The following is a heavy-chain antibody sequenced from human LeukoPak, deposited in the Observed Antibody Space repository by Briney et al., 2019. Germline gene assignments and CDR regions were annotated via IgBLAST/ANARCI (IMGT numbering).Heavy chain of an antibody. J-gene: IGHJ4*02. CDR3: ARQASGNYLTFDY. CDR2: IYTSGST. V-gene: IGHV4-61*02. Sequence: PSETLSLTCTVSGGSISSGSYYWSWIRQPAGKGLEWIGRIYTSGSTNYNPSLKSRVTISVDTSKNHFSLKLTSVTAADTAVYYCARQASGNYLTFDYWGQGTLVTVSS. D-gene: IGHD1-26*01. CDR1: GGSISSGSYY.